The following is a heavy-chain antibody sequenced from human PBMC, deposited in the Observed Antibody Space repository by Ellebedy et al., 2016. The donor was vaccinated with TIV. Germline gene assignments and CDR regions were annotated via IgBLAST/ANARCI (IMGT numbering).Heavy chain of an antibody. Sequence: AASVKVSCKASGYTFTGYYLHWVRQVPGQGLEWMGWINPNSGATNYAQKFQCRVTMTRDTSITTAYLELSRLGSDDTAVYYCAKGATAVVVAASLIDPWGQGTLVTVSS. D-gene: IGHD2-15*01. CDR3: AKGATAVVVAASLIDP. CDR2: INPNSGAT. CDR1: GYTFTGYY. J-gene: IGHJ5*02. V-gene: IGHV1-2*02.